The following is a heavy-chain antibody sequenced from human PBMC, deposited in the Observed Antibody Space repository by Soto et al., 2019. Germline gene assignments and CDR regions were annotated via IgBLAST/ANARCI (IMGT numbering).Heavy chain of an antibody. J-gene: IGHJ6*02. CDR2: ISSSSSYT. V-gene: IGHV3-11*06. Sequence: PGGSLRLSCAASGFTFSDYYMGWIRQAPGKGLEWVSYISSSSSYTNYADSVKGRFTISRDNAKNSLYLQMNSLRAEDTAVYYCARDPSWLRSTPILHYGMDVWGQGTTVTVSS. D-gene: IGHD5-12*01. CDR1: GFTFSDYY. CDR3: ARDPSWLRSTPILHYGMDV.